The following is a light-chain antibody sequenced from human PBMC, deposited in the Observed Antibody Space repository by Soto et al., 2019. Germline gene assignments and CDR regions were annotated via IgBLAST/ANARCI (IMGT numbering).Light chain of an antibody. J-gene: IGKJ2*01. V-gene: IGKV3-20*01. CDR3: QQYGSSPPYT. Sequence: EIVLTQSPGTVSLSPGERAALSCRASQSLSSTYLAWYQQKPGQAPRLLIYDASNRATGIPDRLSGSGSGTDFTLTISRLEPEDLAVYYCQQYGSSPPYTFGQGTKLEI. CDR2: DAS. CDR1: QSLSSTY.